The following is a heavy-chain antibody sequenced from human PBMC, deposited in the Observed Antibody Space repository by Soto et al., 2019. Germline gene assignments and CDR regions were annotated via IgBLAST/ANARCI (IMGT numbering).Heavy chain of an antibody. CDR3: ARLRGDGYNFDS. J-gene: IGHJ4*02. CDR1: GDSISSYY. Sequence: SETLSLTCTVSGDSISSYYWSWVRQPPGKGLECIGYIHYSGSTNYNPSLKSRVIISVDTSKNQFSLRLSSVTAADTAVYYCARLRGDGYNFDSWGQGTLVTVSS. V-gene: IGHV4-59*01. D-gene: IGHD3-10*01. CDR2: IHYSGST.